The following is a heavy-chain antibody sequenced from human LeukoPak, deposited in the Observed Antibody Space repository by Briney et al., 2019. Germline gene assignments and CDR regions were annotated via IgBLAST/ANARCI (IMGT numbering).Heavy chain of an antibody. V-gene: IGHV3-30*04. Sequence: PGRSLRLSCAAAGFTFSSYAMHWVRQAPGKGLEWVAGISYDGSNKYYADSVKGRFTISRDNSKNTLYLQMNSLRAEDTAVYYCARSLAVAGRVGCYGRDVWGQGTTVTVSS. CDR1: GFTFSSYA. CDR2: ISYDGSNK. D-gene: IGHD6-19*01. J-gene: IGHJ6*02. CDR3: ARSLAVAGRVGCYGRDV.